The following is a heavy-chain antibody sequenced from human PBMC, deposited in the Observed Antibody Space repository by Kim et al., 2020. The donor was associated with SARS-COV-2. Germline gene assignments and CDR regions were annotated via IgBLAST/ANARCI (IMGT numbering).Heavy chain of an antibody. D-gene: IGHD3-3*01. CDR2: IYYSGST. Sequence: SETLSLTCTVSGGSISSSSYYWGWIRQPPGKGLEWIGSIYYSGSTYYNPSLKSRVTISVDTSKNQFSLKLSSVTAADTAVYYCARHSQKLTIFGVVKRYYYYYMDVWGKGTTVTVSS. CDR1: GGSISSSSYY. J-gene: IGHJ6*03. CDR3: ARHSQKLTIFGVVKRYYYYYMDV. V-gene: IGHV4-39*01.